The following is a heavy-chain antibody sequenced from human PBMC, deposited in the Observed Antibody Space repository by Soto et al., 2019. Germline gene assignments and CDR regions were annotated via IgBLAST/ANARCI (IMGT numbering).Heavy chain of an antibody. CDR2: IDHSGGP. CDR3: ARHGAYCFGF. CDR1: SGSISSPSW. V-gene: IGHV4-4*02. J-gene: IGHJ4*02. D-gene: IGHD4-17*01. Sequence: QVQLQESGPGLVKPSGTLSLTCAVSSGSISSPSWWSWVRQPPGKGLEWIGQIDHSGGPNYNPSLKSRVSISVDKSKNQISLNLNSVTAADTAVYYYARHGAYCFGFWGQGTLVTVSS.